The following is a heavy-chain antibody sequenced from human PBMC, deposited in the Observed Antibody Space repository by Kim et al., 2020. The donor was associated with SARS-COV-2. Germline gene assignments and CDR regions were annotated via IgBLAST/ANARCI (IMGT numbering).Heavy chain of an antibody. CDR3: AKDLGGSSYGSFSDY. Sequence: GGSLRLSCAASGFTFSNYAMNWVRQAPGKGLEWVSLIGGSGGYTYYADSVKGRFTISRDNSKNTLYLQMNSLRAEDTAVYYCAKDLGGSSYGSFSDYWGQGTLVTVSS. D-gene: IGHD5-18*01. J-gene: IGHJ4*02. CDR2: IGGSGGYT. CDR1: GFTFSNYA. V-gene: IGHV3-23*01.